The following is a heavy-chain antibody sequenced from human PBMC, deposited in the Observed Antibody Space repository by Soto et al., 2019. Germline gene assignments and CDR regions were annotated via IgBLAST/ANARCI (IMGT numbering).Heavy chain of an antibody. CDR3: AAVGQGYSGSYAFDG. Sequence: SVKVSCKASGFTFTSSAVQWVRQARGQRLEWIGWIVVGSGNTNYAQKFQERVTITRDMSTSTAYMELSSLRSEDTAVYYCAAVGQGYSGSYAFDGWGEGTLVTVSS. V-gene: IGHV1-58*01. CDR2: IVVGSGNT. J-gene: IGHJ4*02. D-gene: IGHD1-26*01. CDR1: GFTFTSSA.